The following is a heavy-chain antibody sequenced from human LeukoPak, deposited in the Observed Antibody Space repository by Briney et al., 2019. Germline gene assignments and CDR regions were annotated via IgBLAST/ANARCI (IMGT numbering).Heavy chain of an antibody. J-gene: IGHJ4*02. CDR1: GYTFTDYY. D-gene: IGHD5-12*01. CDR2: VDPKDGET. CDR3: ATGGGYDYGSY. Sequence: ASVKVSCKVSGYTFTDYYMHWVQQAPGKGLEWMGLVDPKDGETIYAEKFQGRVTITADTSTDTAYMELSSLRSEDTAVYYCATGGGYDYGSYWGQGTLVTVSS. V-gene: IGHV1-69-2*01.